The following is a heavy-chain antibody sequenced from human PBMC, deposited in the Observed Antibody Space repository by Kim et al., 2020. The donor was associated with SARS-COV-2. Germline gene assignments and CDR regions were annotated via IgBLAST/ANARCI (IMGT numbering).Heavy chain of an antibody. V-gene: IGHV3-23*01. Sequence: GGSLRLSCAASGFTFSSYAMSWVRHAPGKGLEWVSVISGGGATTYYADSVKGRFTISRDNSQNILYLQMNSLTAEDTAVYYCAKGWDGYRRLDYWGQGTLVTVSS. J-gene: IGHJ4*02. CDR1: GFTFSSYA. CDR2: ISGGGATT. CDR3: AKGWDGYRRLDY. D-gene: IGHD5-12*01.